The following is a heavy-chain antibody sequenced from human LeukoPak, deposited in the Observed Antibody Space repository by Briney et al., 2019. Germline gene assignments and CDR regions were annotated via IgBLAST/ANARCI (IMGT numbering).Heavy chain of an antibody. CDR1: GITFSGHW. Sequence: GGSLRLSCAASGITFSGHWMHWVRQAPGKGPAWVSRIKSDGSSTSYADSVKGRFTISSDNAKNTLYLQMNSLRAEDTAVYYSARSDWFDRWGQGTLVIVSS. V-gene: IGHV3-74*01. CDR3: ARSDWFDR. J-gene: IGHJ5*02. CDR2: IKSDGSST.